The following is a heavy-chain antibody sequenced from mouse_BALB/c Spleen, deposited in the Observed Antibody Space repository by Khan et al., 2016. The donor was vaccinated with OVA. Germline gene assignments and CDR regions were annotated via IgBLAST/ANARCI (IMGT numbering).Heavy chain of an antibody. CDR2: ISFSGST. CDR3: IRSVYYAYAYAMDY. V-gene: IGHV3-2*02. J-gene: IGHJ4*01. D-gene: IGHD2-2*01. CDR1: GYSITSDFA. Sequence: EVQLQESGPGLVKPSQSLSLTCTVTGYSITSDFAWNWVRQFPGNKLEWMGYISFSGSTSYAPSLKSRLSISRDTSKNQFFLQLNSVTTEDTATYYCIRSVYYAYAYAMDYWGQGSSVTVSA.